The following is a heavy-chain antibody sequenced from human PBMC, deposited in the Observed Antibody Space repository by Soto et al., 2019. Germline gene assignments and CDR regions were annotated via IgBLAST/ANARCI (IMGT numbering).Heavy chain of an antibody. J-gene: IGHJ5*02. V-gene: IGHV4-39*01. CDR1: GGSISSSSYY. CDR3: ASGCQRTMVRGVTNWFDP. Sequence: SETLSLTCTVSGGSISSSSYYWGWIRQPPGKGLEWIGSIYYSGSTYYNPSLKSRVTISVDTSKNQFSLKLSSVTAADTAVYYCASGCQRTMVRGVTNWFDPWGQGTLVTVSS. CDR2: IYYSGST. D-gene: IGHD3-10*01.